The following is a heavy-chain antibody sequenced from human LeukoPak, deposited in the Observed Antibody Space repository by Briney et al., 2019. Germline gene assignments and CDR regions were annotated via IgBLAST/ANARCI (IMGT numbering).Heavy chain of an antibody. CDR3: ARELGNKYSSGWFGKRSPYYFDY. D-gene: IGHD6-19*01. CDR2: IYYSGST. Sequence: SETLSLTCTVSGGSISSSSYYWGWIRQPPGKGLEWIGSIYYSGSTYYNPSLKSRVTISVDTSKNQFSLKLSSVTAADTAVYYCARELGNKYSSGWFGKRSPYYFDYWGQGTLVTVSS. V-gene: IGHV4-39*07. CDR1: GGSISSSSYY. J-gene: IGHJ4*02.